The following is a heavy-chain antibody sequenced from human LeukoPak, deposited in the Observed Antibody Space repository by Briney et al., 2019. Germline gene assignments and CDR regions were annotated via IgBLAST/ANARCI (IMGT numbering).Heavy chain of an antibody. CDR2: ISGGGGST. CDR3: AKGGYCSSTSCYVGWFDP. J-gene: IGHJ5*02. V-gene: IGHV3-23*01. D-gene: IGHD2-2*01. Sequence: PGGSLRLSCAASGFTFSSYVMNWVRQAPAKGLEWVSVISGGGGSTYYADSVKGRFTISRDNYKNTLFLQMDSLRAEGTAVYYCAKGGYCSSTSCYVGWFDPWGQGTLVTVSS. CDR1: GFTFSSYV.